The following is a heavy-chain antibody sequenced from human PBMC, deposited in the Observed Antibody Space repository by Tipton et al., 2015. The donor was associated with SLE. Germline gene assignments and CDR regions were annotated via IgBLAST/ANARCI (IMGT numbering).Heavy chain of an antibody. D-gene: IGHD3-16*01. Sequence: TLSLTCTVSGGSISSSSYYWGWIRQPPGKGLEWIGYIYYSGSTNYNPSLKSRVTISVDTSKNQFSLKLSSVTAADTAVYYCARASQGITFGGWYFDYWGQGTLVTVSS. CDR3: ARASQGITFGGWYFDY. CDR2: IYYSGST. CDR1: GGSISSSSYY. J-gene: IGHJ4*02. V-gene: IGHV4-61*05.